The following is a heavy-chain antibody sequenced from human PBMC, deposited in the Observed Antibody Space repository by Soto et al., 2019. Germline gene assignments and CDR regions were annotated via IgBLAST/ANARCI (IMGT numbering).Heavy chain of an antibody. CDR2: IIPVFGTA. CDR1: GGTFSTCA. V-gene: IGHV1-69*12. D-gene: IGHD3-22*01. J-gene: IGHJ4*02. CDR3: ARALEEYYYDSAGYYSGY. Sequence: QVQLVQSGAEVKKSGSSVKVSCKASGGTFSTCAITWVRQAPGQGLEWMGGIIPVFGTAHYAQKFQGRVTITADESTNTAFMEMSSLRSEDTAVYYCARALEEYYYDSAGYYSGYWGQGTLVTVST.